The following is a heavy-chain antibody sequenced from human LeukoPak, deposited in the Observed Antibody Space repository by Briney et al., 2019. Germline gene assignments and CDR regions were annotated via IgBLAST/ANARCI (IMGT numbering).Heavy chain of an antibody. V-gene: IGHV4-61*08. Sequence: PSETLSLTCTVSGGSISSGDYYWSWIRQPPGKGLEWIGYIDYSGSTNYNPSLKSRVTISADTSKNQFSLKLSSVTAADTAVYYCARGVREGDFVNWGQGTLVTVSS. CDR3: ARGVREGDFVN. D-gene: IGHD3-10*01. CDR1: GGSISSGDYY. J-gene: IGHJ4*02. CDR2: IDYSGST.